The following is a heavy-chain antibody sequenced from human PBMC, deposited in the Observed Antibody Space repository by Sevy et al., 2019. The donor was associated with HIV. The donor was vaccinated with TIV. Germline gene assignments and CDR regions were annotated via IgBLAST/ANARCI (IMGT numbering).Heavy chain of an antibody. D-gene: IGHD2-21*02. CDR1: GFTVSSNY. CDR3: ARVVPDYYYYMDV. CDR2: IYRGGST. V-gene: IGHV3-53*01. J-gene: IGHJ6*03. Sequence: GGSLRLACAASGFTVSSNYMSWVRQAPGKGLEWVSVIYRGGSTYYADSVKGRFTISRDNSKNTLYLQMNSLRAEDTAVYYCARVVPDYYYYMDVWVKGTTVTVSS.